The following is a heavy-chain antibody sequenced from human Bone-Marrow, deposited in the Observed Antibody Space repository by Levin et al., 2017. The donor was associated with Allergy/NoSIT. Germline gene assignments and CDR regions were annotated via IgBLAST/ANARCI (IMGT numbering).Heavy chain of an antibody. CDR1: GGSISSYY. Sequence: SETLSLTCTVSGGSISSYYWSWIRQPAGKGLEWIGRIYTSGSTNYNPSLKSRVTMSVDTSKNQFSLKLSSVTAADTAVYYCARDPPPQYCSSTSCYSGGFGDGMDVWGQGTTVTVSS. CDR2: IYTSGST. J-gene: IGHJ6*02. V-gene: IGHV4-4*07. CDR3: ARDPPPQYCSSTSCYSGGFGDGMDV. D-gene: IGHD2-2*02.